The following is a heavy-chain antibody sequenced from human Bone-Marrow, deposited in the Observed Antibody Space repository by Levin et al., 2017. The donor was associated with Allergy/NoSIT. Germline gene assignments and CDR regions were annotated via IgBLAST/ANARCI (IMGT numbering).Heavy chain of an antibody. D-gene: IGHD2-2*01. V-gene: IGHV4-61*01. CDR1: GGSVSSGSYY. J-gene: IGHJ6*03. CDR3: ARGDLGYCSSTSCYGYYDYMDV. Sequence: TPSETLSLTCTVSGGSVSSGSYYWSWIRQPPGKGLEWIGYIYYSGSTNYNPSLKSRVTISVDTSKNQFSLKLSSVTAADTAVYYCARGDLGYCSSTSCYGYYDYMDVWGKGTTVTVSS. CDR2: IYYSGST.